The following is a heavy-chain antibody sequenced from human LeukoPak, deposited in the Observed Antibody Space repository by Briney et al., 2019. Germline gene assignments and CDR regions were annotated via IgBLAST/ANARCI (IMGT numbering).Heavy chain of an antibody. CDR3: ARDRLELLMGDY. V-gene: IGHV1-46*01. J-gene: IGHJ4*02. Sequence: ASVKVSCKASGYTFTTYYMHWVRQAPGQGLEWMGIINPSGGSTSYAQKFQGRVTMTRDTSTSTVYMELSSLRSEDTAVYYCARDRLELLMGDYWGQGTLVTVSS. CDR2: INPSGGST. D-gene: IGHD1-7*01. CDR1: GYTFTTYY.